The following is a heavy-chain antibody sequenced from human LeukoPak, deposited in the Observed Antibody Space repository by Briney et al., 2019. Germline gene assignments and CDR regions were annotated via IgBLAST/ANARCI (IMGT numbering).Heavy chain of an antibody. CDR2: ISSDENNK. CDR3: ARAYDFWKNNYFDP. J-gene: IGHJ5*02. V-gene: IGHV3-30*03. D-gene: IGHD3-3*01. Sequence: PGRSLRLSCAASGFTFSTYVMHWVRQAPGKGLEWVALISSDENNKYYADSVKGRFAISRDNSKNTLYLQMNSLRAEDTALYYCARAYDFWKNNYFDPWGQGTLVTVSS. CDR1: GFTFSTYV.